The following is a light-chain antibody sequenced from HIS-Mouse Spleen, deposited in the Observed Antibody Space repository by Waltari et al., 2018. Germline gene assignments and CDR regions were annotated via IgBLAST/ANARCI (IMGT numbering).Light chain of an antibody. V-gene: IGLV2-14*01. CDR1: SSDGGGYYC. Sequence: QSALTQPASVSGSPGQSITISCTGTSSDGGGYYCVSWYQQHPGKAPKLMIYEVSNRPSGVSNRFSGSKSGNTASLTISGLQAEDEADYYCSSYTSSSTFFGTGTKVTVL. CDR2: EVS. J-gene: IGLJ1*01. CDR3: SSYTSSSTF.